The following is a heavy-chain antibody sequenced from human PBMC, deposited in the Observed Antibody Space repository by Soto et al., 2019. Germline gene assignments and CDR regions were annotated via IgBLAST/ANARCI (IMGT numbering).Heavy chain of an antibody. Sequence: ASETLSLTCTVSGGSISSYCWSWIRQPPGKGLEWIGYIYYSGSTNYNPSLKSRVTISVDTSKNQFSLKLSSVTAADTAVYYCARQFLGGDYVGLFDYWGQGTLVTVSS. CDR2: IYYSGST. CDR1: GGSISSYC. J-gene: IGHJ4*02. CDR3: ARQFLGGDYVGLFDY. D-gene: IGHD4-17*01. V-gene: IGHV4-59*08.